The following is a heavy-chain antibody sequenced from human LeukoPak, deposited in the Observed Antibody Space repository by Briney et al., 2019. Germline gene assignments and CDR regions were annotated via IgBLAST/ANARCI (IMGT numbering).Heavy chain of an antibody. J-gene: IGHJ6*02. CDR1: GGSISSGSYY. V-gene: IGHV4-61*02. Sequence: ASQTLSLTCTVSGGSISSGSYYWSWIRQPAGKGLEWIGRIYTSGSTNYNPSLKSRVTISVDTSKNQFSLKLSSVTAADTAVYYCARHIQQQLVYGMDVWGQGTTVTVSS. D-gene: IGHD6-13*01. CDR2: IYTSGST. CDR3: ARHIQQQLVYGMDV.